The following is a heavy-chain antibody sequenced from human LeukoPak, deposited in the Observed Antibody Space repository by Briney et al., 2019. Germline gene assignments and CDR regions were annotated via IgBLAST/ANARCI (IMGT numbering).Heavy chain of an antibody. V-gene: IGHV4-59*12. Sequence: SETLSLTCTVSGGSISSYYWSWIRQPPGKGLEWIGYIYYSGSTYYNPSLKSRVTISVDTSKNQFSLKLSSVTAADTAVYYCAREVDAGRHYYYYYGMDVWGQGTTVTVSS. J-gene: IGHJ6*02. CDR1: GGSISSYY. CDR2: IYYSGST. CDR3: AREVDAGRHYYYYYGMDV.